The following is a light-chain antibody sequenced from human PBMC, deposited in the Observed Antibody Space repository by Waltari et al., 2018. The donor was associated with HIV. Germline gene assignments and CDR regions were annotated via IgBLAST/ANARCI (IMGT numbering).Light chain of an antibody. CDR3: QQYRSSPGT. CDR1: QRVGNNY. Sequence: DIVLTKSPGTLPLSPGERATLTCRASQRVGNNYLAWYQQKPGQAPRLLVYDGFNRATGIPDRFSGSGSGTEFTLTISRLEPEDFAMYYCQQYRSSPGTFGQGTKVEIK. CDR2: DGF. J-gene: IGKJ2*01. V-gene: IGKV3-20*01.